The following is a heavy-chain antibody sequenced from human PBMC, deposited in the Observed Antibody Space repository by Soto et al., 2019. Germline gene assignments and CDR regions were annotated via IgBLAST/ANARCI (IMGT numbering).Heavy chain of an antibody. CDR3: VIDATDSHSNAEEWYFDL. V-gene: IGHV4-4*08. J-gene: IGHJ2*01. Sequence: QVQLQESGPGLVRPSETLSLTCTVSAASISSYYWTWIRQSPGKGLEWIGHMYNSEDTKYNPSLKSRVTLSVDSSQIQFCLNLSSLAAADMAIYYCVIDATDSHSNAEEWYFDLWGRGTLVTVSP. D-gene: IGHD2-15*01. CDR2: MYNSEDT. CDR1: AASISSYY.